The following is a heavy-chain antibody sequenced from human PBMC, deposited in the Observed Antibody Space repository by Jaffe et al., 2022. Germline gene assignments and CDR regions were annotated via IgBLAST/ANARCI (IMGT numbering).Heavy chain of an antibody. CDR2: IYYSGST. Sequence: QVQLQESGPGLVKPSETLSLTCAVSGYSISSGYYWGWIRQPPGKGLEWIGSIYYSGSTYYNPSLKSRVTISVDTSKNQFSLKLSSMTAADTAVYYCARLYGSGGAWFDPWGQGTLVTVSS. CDR1: GYSISSGYY. CDR3: ARLYGSGGAWFDP. V-gene: IGHV4-38-2*01. J-gene: IGHJ5*02. D-gene: IGHD3-10*01.